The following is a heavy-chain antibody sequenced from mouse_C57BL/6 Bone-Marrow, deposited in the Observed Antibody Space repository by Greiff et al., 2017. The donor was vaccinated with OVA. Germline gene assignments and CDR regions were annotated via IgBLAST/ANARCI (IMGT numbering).Heavy chain of an antibody. CDR2: IYPGDGDT. D-gene: IGHD2-1*01. V-gene: IGHV1-82*01. J-gene: IGHJ3*01. CDR1: GYAFSSSW. Sequence: VQLQQSGPELVKPGASVKISCKASGYAFSSSWMNWVKQRPGKGLEWIGRIYPGDGDTKYNGKFKGKATRTADKSSSTAYMQLSSLTSEDSAVYCCAGGNYLFAYWGQGTLVTVSA. CDR3: AGGNYLFAY.